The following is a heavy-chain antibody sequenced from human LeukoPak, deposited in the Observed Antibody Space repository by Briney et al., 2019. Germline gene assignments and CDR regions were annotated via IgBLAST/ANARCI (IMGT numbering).Heavy chain of an antibody. V-gene: IGHV4-30-2*01. D-gene: IGHD5-18*01. J-gene: IGHJ4*02. CDR1: GGSISSGGYS. Sequence: SQTLSLTCAVSGGSISSGGYSWSWIRQPPGKGLEWIGYIYHSGSTYYNPSLKSRVTISVDRSKKQFSLKLSSVTAADTAVYYCARGYRSGYPEGFDYWGQGTLVTVSS. CDR3: ARGYRSGYPEGFDY. CDR2: IYHSGST.